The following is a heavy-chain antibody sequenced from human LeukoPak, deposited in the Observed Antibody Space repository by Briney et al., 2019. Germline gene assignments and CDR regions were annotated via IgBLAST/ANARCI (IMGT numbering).Heavy chain of an antibody. CDR1: GFTFSSYK. CDR3: AELGITMIGGV. J-gene: IGHJ6*04. D-gene: IGHD3-10*02. Sequence: GGSLRLSWAASGFTFSSYKMNWVRQAPGRGLEWVSYISSSGSTIYYADSVKGRFTISRDNAKNSLYLQMNSLRAEDTAVYYCAELGITMIGGVWGKGTTVTISS. V-gene: IGHV3-48*03. CDR2: ISSSGSTI.